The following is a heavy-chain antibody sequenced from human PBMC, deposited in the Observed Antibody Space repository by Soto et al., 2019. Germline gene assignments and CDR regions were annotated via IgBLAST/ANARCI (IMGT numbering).Heavy chain of an antibody. J-gene: IGHJ4*02. CDR2: ISYDGSNK. D-gene: IGHD5-18*01. CDR1: GFTFSSYG. Sequence: QVQLVESGGGVVQPGRSLRLSCAASGFTFSSYGMLWVRQAPGKGLEWVAVISYDGSNKYYADSVKGRFTISRDNSKNTLYLEMNSLRAEDTAVYYCAKGGVDTAMAGLYYFDYWGQGTLVTVSS. CDR3: AKGGVDTAMAGLYYFDY. V-gene: IGHV3-30*18.